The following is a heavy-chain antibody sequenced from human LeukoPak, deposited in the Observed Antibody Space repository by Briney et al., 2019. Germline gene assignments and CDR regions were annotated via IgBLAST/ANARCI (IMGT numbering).Heavy chain of an antibody. D-gene: IGHD3-3*01. V-gene: IGHV1-18*01. Sequence: GASVKVSCKASGYTFTSYGISWVRQAPGQGLEWMGWISAYNGNTNYAQKLQGRVTMTTDTSTSTAYMELRSLRSDDTAVYYCARTPQRDFWSGYALTFDPWGQGTLVTVSS. CDR3: ARTPQRDFWSGYALTFDP. J-gene: IGHJ5*02. CDR2: ISAYNGNT. CDR1: GYTFTSYG.